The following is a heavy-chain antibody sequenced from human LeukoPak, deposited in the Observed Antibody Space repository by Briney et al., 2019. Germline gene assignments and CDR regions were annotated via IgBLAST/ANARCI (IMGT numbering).Heavy chain of an antibody. D-gene: IGHD3-16*01. J-gene: IGHJ4*02. V-gene: IGHV4-59*08. CDR3: ASSPPGDYGIGI. CDR2: IYYTGET. CDR1: GGSIYTYY. Sequence: SETLSLTCSVSGGSIYTYYWSWIRQPPGKGLEWIGYIYYTGETRSNPSLKSRVTMSIDTSKIQFSLTLNSVTAADTAVYYCASSPPGDYGIGIWGQGTLVTVSS.